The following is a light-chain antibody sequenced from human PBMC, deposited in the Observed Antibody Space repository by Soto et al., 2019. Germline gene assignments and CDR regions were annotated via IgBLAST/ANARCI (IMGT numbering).Light chain of an antibody. V-gene: IGKV3-11*01. J-gene: IGKJ3*01. CDR2: EAT. CDR1: QSVSSH. CDR3: QQRSSWPRFT. Sequence: EIVLTQSPATLSLSPGERATLSCRASQSVSSHLAWYQQKPGQAPRLLIHEATTRATGIPARFSGSGSGTDFTLTISRLDPEDFAVYYCQQRSSWPRFTFGPGTKVDIK.